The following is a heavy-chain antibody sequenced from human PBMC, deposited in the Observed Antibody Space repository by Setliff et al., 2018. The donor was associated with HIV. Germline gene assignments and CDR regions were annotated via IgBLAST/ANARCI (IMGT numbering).Heavy chain of an antibody. CDR1: GYYFTTFW. V-gene: IGHV5-51*01. Sequence: PGESLKISCKGSGYYFTTFWIAWVRQMPGKGLEWMGFIYPGDSHTTYSPSFQGQVTISVDTSVDTAYLQWNTLKSSDTAMHYCAREIRTIEGGALDIWGQGTSVTVSS. D-gene: IGHD3-16*01. CDR2: IYPGDSHT. CDR3: AREIRTIEGGALDI. J-gene: IGHJ3*02.